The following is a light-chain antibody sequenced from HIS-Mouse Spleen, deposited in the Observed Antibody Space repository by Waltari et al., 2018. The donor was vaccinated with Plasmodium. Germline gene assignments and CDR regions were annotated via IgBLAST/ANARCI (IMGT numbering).Light chain of an antibody. CDR2: RNN. J-gene: IGLJ3*02. CDR3: AAWDDSLSGRV. Sequence: QSVLTQPSSASGTPGQRVTISCSGRRSNIGSHYVYWYQQLPGTAPKLLIYRNNQRPSGVPDRFSGSKSGTSASLAISGLRSEDEADYYCAAWDDSLSGRVFGGGTKLTVL. V-gene: IGLV1-47*01. CDR1: RSNIGSHY.